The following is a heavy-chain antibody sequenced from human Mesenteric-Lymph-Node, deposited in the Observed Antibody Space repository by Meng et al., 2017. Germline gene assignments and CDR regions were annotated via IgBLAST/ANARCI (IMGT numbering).Heavy chain of an antibody. CDR1: GDSITSGDYS. Sequence: QVQLQASGSGRGRPSQTLSLTCAVSGDSITSGDYSWTWIRQPPGKGLEWIGYIYHGVNIYYTPSLRSRVTISVDKSRNQFSLKLTSVSAADTAVYYCVRDTRRGGGWFDPWGQGTLVTVSS. J-gene: IGHJ5*02. V-gene: IGHV4-30-2*01. CDR3: VRDTRRGGGWFDP. D-gene: IGHD3-10*01. CDR2: IYHGVNI.